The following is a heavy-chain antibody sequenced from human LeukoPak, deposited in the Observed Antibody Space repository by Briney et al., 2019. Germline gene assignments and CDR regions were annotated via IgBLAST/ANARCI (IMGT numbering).Heavy chain of an antibody. CDR1: GSTFRNYW. CDR3: AKDPHAYSPRFTNYYFDQ. D-gene: IGHD2-8*01. V-gene: IGHV3-7*01. CDR2: IKRDGSER. Sequence: GGSLRLSCEVSGSTFRNYWMSWIRQVPGKGLEWLACIKRDGSERHYVDSVRGRFTVSTDSAKNSLFLQMNSLRTEDSAVYYCAKDPHAYSPRFTNYYFDQWGQGTLVAVSS. J-gene: IGHJ4*02.